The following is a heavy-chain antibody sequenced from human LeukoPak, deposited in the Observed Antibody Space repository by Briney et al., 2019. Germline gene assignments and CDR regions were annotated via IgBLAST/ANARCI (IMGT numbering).Heavy chain of an antibody. CDR3: AKHGSGSYYYYYMDV. D-gene: IGHD3-10*01. CDR1: GFTFSNYW. Sequence: GGSLRLSCAASGFTFSNYWMHWVRQVPGKGLEWVSAISGSGGSIYYADSVKGRFTISRDNSKNTLYLQMNSLRAEDTAVYYCAKHGSGSYYYYYMDVWGKGTTVTVSS. CDR2: ISGSGGSI. V-gene: IGHV3-23*01. J-gene: IGHJ6*03.